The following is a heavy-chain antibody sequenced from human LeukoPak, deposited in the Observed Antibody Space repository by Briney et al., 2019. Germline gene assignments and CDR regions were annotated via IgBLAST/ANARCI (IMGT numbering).Heavy chain of an antibody. J-gene: IGHJ4*02. CDR1: GFTFSSYV. V-gene: IGHV3-23*01. CDR2: IYGSGSK. CDR3: AKESAYQFDY. Sequence: GRSLRLSCPASGFTFSSYVMSSVSQAPRNWLEWVSDIYGSGSKYYAVSVKGRFTISRDHSKNTVDLQMNSLRAEDAAVYYCAKESAYQFDYWGQGILVTVSS.